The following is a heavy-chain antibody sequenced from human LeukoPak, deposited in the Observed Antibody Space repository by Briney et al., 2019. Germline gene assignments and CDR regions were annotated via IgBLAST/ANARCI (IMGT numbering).Heavy chain of an antibody. Sequence: SETLSLTCSVSGGSISSSSYYWGWIRQPPGKGLEWIGSIYYSGSTYYNPSLKSRVTISVDTSKNQFSLKLSSVTAADTAVYYCAVPAATLWAFDIWGQGTMVTVSS. D-gene: IGHD2-2*01. CDR1: GGSISSSSYY. CDR3: AVPAATLWAFDI. CDR2: IYYSGST. J-gene: IGHJ3*02. V-gene: IGHV4-39*01.